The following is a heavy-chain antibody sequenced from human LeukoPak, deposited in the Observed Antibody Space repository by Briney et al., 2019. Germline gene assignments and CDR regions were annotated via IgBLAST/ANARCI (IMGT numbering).Heavy chain of an antibody. D-gene: IGHD6-19*01. J-gene: IGHJ4*02. CDR2: ISYDGSNK. CDR3: AKDHAAVAGYYFDY. V-gene: IGHV3-30*18. CDR1: GFTFSSYG. Sequence: GRSLRLSCAASGFTFSSYGMHWVRQAPGKGLEWVAVISYDGSNKYYADSVKGRFTISRDNFKNTLYLQMNSLRAEDTAVYYCAKDHAAVAGYYFDYWGQGTLVTVSS.